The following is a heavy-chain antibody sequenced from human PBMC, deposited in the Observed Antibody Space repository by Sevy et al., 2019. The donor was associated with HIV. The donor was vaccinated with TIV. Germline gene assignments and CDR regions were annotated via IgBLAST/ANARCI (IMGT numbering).Heavy chain of an antibody. J-gene: IGHJ1*01. D-gene: IGHD6-13*01. CDR1: GGSINNKAYY. CDR2: MSYNGNS. Sequence: SETLSLTCTVSGGSINNKAYYWAWIRQPPGKGLEWIGSMSYNGNSYYNPSLNCRVTISLDTSKNQFSLRLTFVTAADTAVYYCARRLAAAGGGIEYFQPWGQGTLVTVSS. V-gene: IGHV4-39*01. CDR3: ARRLAAAGGGIEYFQP.